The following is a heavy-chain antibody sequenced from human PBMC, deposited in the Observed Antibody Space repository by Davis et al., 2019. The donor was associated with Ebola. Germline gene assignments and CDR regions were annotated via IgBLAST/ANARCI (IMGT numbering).Heavy chain of an antibody. D-gene: IGHD3-16*02. CDR1: GFTFSSYS. CDR2: ISSSSSYI. Sequence: GESLKISCAASGFTFSSYSMNWVRQAPGKGLEWVSSISSSSSYIYYADSVKGRFTISRDNAKNSLYLQMNSLRAEDTAVYYCARDQQIMITFGGVIAKGYYYGMDVWGQGTTVTVSS. V-gene: IGHV3-21*01. CDR3: ARDQQIMITFGGVIAKGYYYGMDV. J-gene: IGHJ6*02.